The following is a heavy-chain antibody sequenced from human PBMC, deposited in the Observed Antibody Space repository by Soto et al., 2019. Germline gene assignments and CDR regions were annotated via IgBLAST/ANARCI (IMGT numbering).Heavy chain of an antibody. Sequence: GASLKISCKGSGYSFTSYWIGWVRQMPGKGLEGMGIIYTGDSDTRYSQSFQGQVTISADKSISTAYLQWSSLKASDTAMYYCARHAQAGGAFDIWGQGTMVTVSS. CDR3: ARHAQAGGAFDI. D-gene: IGHD6-13*01. CDR2: IYTGDSDT. CDR1: GYSFTSYW. J-gene: IGHJ3*02. V-gene: IGHV5-51*01.